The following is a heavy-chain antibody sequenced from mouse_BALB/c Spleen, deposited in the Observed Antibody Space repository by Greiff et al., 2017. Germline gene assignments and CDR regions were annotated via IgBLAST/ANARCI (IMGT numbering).Heavy chain of an antibody. CDR1: GFTFSSYG. J-gene: IGHJ4*01. CDR2: INSNGGST. Sequence: EVQVVESGGGLVQPGGSLKLSCAASGFTFSSYGMSWVRQTPDKRLELVATINSNGGSTYYPDSVKGRFTISRDNAKNTLYLQMSSLKSEDTAMYYCARDPAMDYWGQGTSVTVSS. CDR3: ARDPAMDY. V-gene: IGHV5-6-3*01.